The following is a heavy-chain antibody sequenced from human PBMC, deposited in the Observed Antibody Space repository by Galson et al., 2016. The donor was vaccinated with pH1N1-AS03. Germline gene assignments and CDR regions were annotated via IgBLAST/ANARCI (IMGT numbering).Heavy chain of an antibody. D-gene: IGHD1-26*01. CDR3: ARDYIVGSTRGAGTFDV. CDR2: ISYAGSNK. Sequence: SLRLSCAASGFTFSDFAMHWVRQAPGKGLDWVAVISYAGSNKYYEDSVKGRFTISRDSSKNTLYLQMNSLRPEDTAMYYCARDYIVGSTRGAGTFDVWGHGTMVTVSS. CDR1: GFTFSDFA. J-gene: IGHJ3*01. V-gene: IGHV3-30-3*01.